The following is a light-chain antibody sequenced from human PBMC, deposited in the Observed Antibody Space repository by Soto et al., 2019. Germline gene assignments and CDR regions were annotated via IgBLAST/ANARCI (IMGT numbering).Light chain of an antibody. Sequence: QSALTQPASVSGSPGQSITISCTGTSSDVGKYNLVSWYQQYPGKAPKLMIYEDTKRPSGVSNRFSGSKSGNTASLTISGLQPEDEAHYYCHSYTTTGSLWVFGGGTKLTVL. CDR1: SSDVGKYNL. CDR3: HSYTTTGSLWV. V-gene: IGLV2-14*02. CDR2: EDT. J-gene: IGLJ3*02.